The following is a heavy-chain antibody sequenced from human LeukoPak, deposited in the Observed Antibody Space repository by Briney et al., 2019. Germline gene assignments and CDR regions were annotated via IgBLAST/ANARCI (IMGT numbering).Heavy chain of an antibody. V-gene: IGHV4-61*01. CDR1: GASVSSGSYC. CDR3: ARPASSGWYPFDY. Sequence: SETLSPTCTVSGASVSSGSYCWSWIRQPPRKGLEWIGYICYSGSTNYNPSLKSRVTISIDTSRNQFSLNLSSVTAADMAVYYCARPASSGWYPFDYWGQGTLVTVSS. CDR2: ICYSGST. D-gene: IGHD6-19*01. J-gene: IGHJ4*02.